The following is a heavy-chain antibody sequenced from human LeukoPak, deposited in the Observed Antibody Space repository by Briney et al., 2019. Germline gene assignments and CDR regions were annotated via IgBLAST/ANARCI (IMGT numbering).Heavy chain of an antibody. V-gene: IGHV4-59*08. CDR1: DGSIGTFY. Sequence: SETPSLTCSVSDGSIGTFYWSWIRQFPGKGLEWIGYIYYTGNTIYNPSLKSRVAISVDTSKNQFSLRLSSVTAADTAVYYCARQHSGTYYFPFDIWGQGTLVTVSS. CDR3: ARQHSGTYYFPFDI. J-gene: IGHJ3*02. D-gene: IGHD1-26*01. CDR2: IYYTGNT.